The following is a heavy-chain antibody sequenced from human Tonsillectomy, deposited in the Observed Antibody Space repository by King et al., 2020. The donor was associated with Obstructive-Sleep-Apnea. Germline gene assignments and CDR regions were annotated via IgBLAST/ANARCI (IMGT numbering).Heavy chain of an antibody. V-gene: IGHV3-23*04. CDR3: AKGPYYSGSALEF. CDR1: GITFRNYA. J-gene: IGHJ4*02. D-gene: IGHD3-10*01. Sequence: VQLVESGGGLVQPGGSLRLSCVVSGITFRNYAMSWVRQAPGKGLEWVSAISGSGGSTYYADSVKGRLTISRDNSKNTMYLQMNSLRAEDTAVYYCAKGPYYSGSALEFWGQGTLVSVSS. CDR2: ISGSGGST.